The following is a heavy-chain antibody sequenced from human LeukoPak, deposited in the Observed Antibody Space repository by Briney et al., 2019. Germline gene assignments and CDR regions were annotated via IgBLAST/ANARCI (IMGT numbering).Heavy chain of an antibody. CDR3: ARQIADYYYYYIDV. D-gene: IGHD2-21*01. Sequence: PSETLSLTCTVSGGSISSIHYYWGWIRQTPGKGLEWIGTIYYSGTTYYNPSLESRATISEDTSKNQFSLTLRSVTAADTAVYYCARQIADYYYYYIDVWGKGTTVTVSS. CDR1: GGSISSIHYY. V-gene: IGHV4-39*01. J-gene: IGHJ6*03. CDR2: IYYSGTT.